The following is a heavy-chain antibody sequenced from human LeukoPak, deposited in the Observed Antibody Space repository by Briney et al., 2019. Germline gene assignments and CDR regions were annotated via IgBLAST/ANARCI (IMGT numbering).Heavy chain of an antibody. CDR2: IYSGGDT. D-gene: IGHD3-3*01. CDR1: GFSVSNNY. CDR3: ARDSYGSGSHNWFDP. J-gene: IGHJ5*02. Sequence: GGSLRLSCAASGFSVSNNYMSWVRQAPGKGLEWVSFIYSGGDTKYADSVRGRFTISRDNSKNTLFLQMNSLRAEDTAVYYCARDSYGSGSHNWFDPWGQGTLVTVSS. V-gene: IGHV3-53*01.